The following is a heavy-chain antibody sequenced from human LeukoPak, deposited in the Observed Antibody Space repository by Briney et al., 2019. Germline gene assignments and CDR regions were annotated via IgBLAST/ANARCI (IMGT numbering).Heavy chain of an antibody. J-gene: IGHJ5*02. CDR3: ASGDGASFDP. V-gene: IGHV3-21*01. Sequence: GGSLRLSCAASGFTFSSYSMNWVRQVPGKGLEWVSSISSSSSYIYYADSVKGRFTISRDNAKNSLYLQMNSLRAEDTAVYYCASGDGASFDPWGQGTLVTVSS. CDR2: ISSSSSYI. CDR1: GFTFSSYS. D-gene: IGHD4-17*01.